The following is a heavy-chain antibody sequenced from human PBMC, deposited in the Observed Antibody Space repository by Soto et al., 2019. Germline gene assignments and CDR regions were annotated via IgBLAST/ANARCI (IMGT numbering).Heavy chain of an antibody. J-gene: IGHJ3*01. CDR2: IYPGDSDT. D-gene: IGHD6-13*01. Sequence: GESLNISCKVLGNSFNNCNGCVRQMPPKDGEWVGIIYPGDSDTRYNPSFQSQVTISADKSINTAYLQWSSLKPSDSAMYYCARHRYTLNQYGSSGYWPFDFGGQGTMVTVSS. CDR3: ARHRYTLNQYGSSGYWPFDF. CDR1: GNSFNNC. V-gene: IGHV5-51*01.